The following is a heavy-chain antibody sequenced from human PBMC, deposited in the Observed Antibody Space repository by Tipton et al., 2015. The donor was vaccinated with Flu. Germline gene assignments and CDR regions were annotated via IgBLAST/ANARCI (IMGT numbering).Heavy chain of an antibody. CDR3: ARVGPPGELPLWPYYYYGWDV. CDR1: GFSFTNYW. D-gene: IGHD1-26*01. V-gene: IGHV5-51*01. CDR2: IYPGDSDT. Sequence: QLVQSGAEMKKPGESLKISCKGSGFSFTNYWIGWVRQMPGKGLEWMGMIYPGDSDTRYSPSFKGQVTISADRSISTAYLQWSSPRASDIAVYYCARVGPPGELPLWPYYYYGWDVWGQGTTVPVSS. J-gene: IGHJ6*02.